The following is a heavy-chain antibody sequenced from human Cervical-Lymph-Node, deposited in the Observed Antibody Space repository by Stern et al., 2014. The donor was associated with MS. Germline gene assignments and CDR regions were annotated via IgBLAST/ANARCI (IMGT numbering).Heavy chain of an antibody. J-gene: IGHJ4*02. CDR1: GYSFTANW. D-gene: IGHD4-17*01. CDR3: ARAYGDYAFDY. V-gene: IGHV5-51*01. Sequence: VQLVQSGAEVKKPGESLKISCKGSGYSFTANWIAWVRQMPGKGLEWIVISYPCDSDTIYSPSFQVQVPISDDKSISTAYLQWSSLKASDTAMYFCARAYGDYAFDYWGQGTLVTVSS. CDR2: SYPCDSDT.